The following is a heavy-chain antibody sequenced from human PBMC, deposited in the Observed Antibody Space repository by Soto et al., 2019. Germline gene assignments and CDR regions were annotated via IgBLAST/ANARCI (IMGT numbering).Heavy chain of an antibody. Sequence: SETLSLTCTVSGGSISSSSYYWGWIRQPPGKGLEWIGSIYYSGSTYYNPSLKSRVTISVDTSKNQFSLKLSSVTAADTAVYYCASPETGNYGLSSLFGYWGQGTLVTVSS. V-gene: IGHV4-39*01. J-gene: IGHJ4*02. CDR3: ASPETGNYGLSSLFGY. D-gene: IGHD3-10*01. CDR2: IYYSGST. CDR1: GGSISSSSYY.